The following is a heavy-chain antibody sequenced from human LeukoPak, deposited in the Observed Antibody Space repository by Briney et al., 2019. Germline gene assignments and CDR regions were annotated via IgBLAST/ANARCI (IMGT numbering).Heavy chain of an antibody. J-gene: IGHJ4*02. CDR1: GDSISSGSYC. CDR3: ARRGRLWPDFDY. Sequence: SETLSLTCTASGDSISSGSYCWGWLRQPPGKGLEGIGSMHDRGSTYYNPSLKSRVTISIDTSKNQFSLKLSSVTAADTAVYYCARRGRLWPDFDYWGQGTLVTVSS. V-gene: IGHV4-39*01. D-gene: IGHD5-18*01. CDR2: MHDRGST.